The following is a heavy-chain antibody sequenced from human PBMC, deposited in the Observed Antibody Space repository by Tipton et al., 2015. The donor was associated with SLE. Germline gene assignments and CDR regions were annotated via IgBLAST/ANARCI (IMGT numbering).Heavy chain of an antibody. Sequence: GSLRLSCAASGITVSSNYMSWVRQAPGKGLEWVSVIYSGGSTYSADSVKGRFTISRDNSKNTLYLQMNSLRAEDTAVYYCARDYLDYYGSGGAFDIWGQGTMVTVSS. CDR2: IYSGGST. CDR3: ARDYLDYYGSGGAFDI. CDR1: GITVSSNY. J-gene: IGHJ3*02. V-gene: IGHV3-66*02. D-gene: IGHD3-10*01.